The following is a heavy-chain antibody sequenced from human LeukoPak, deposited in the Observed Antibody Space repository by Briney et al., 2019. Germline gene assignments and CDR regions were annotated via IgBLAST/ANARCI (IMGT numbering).Heavy chain of an antibody. CDR1: GGSFSGYY. V-gene: IGHV4-34*01. J-gene: IGHJ4*02. CDR3: ASGNSSGWLY. D-gene: IGHD6-19*01. CDR2: INHSGST. Sequence: PSETLSLTCAVYGGSFSGYYWSWIRQPPGKGLEWIGEINHSGSTNYNPSLKSRVTISVDTSKNQFSLKLSSVTAADTAVYYCASGNSSGWLYWGQGTLVTVSS.